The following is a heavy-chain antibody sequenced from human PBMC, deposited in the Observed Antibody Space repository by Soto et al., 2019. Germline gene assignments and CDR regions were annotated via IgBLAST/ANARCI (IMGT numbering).Heavy chain of an antibody. CDR1: GGTFSSYS. D-gene: IGHD3-22*01. Sequence: SVKVSCNASGGTFSSYSISWVRQAPGQGLEWMGGIIPIFGTANYAQKFQGRVTITADESTSTAYMELSSLRSEDTAVYYCASKPNYYDSSGSLMDVWGQGTTVTVSS. J-gene: IGHJ6*02. CDR2: IIPIFGTA. CDR3: ASKPNYYDSSGSLMDV. V-gene: IGHV1-69*13.